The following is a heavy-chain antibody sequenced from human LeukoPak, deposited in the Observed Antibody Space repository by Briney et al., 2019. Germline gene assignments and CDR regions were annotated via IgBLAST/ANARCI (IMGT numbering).Heavy chain of an antibody. CDR2: IIPIFGAA. D-gene: IGHD3-10*01. CDR1: GGTFSSYA. J-gene: IGHJ4*02. CDR3: ARDALHYYGSGSYYSLFDY. V-gene: IGHV1-69*05. Sequence: ASVKVSCKASGGTFSSYAISWVQQAPGQGLEWMGGIIPIFGAANYAQKFQGRVTMTTDTSTSTAYMELRSLRSDDTAVYYCARDALHYYGSGSYYSLFDYWGQGTLVTVSS.